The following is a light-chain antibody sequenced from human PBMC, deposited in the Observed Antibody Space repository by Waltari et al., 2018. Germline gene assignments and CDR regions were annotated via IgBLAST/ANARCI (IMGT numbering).Light chain of an antibody. CDR1: SNDVGGYGY. CDR3: SSHTATVPHV. J-gene: IGLJ1*01. Sequence: QSALTQPASVSGSPGQSITISCTGTSNDVGGYGYVSWYQQYPGKAPKLIIYEVSYRPSGISTRFCGSKSGNTASLTISGLQAEDEADYYCSSHTATVPHVFGTGTRVTVV. CDR2: EVS. V-gene: IGLV2-14*01.